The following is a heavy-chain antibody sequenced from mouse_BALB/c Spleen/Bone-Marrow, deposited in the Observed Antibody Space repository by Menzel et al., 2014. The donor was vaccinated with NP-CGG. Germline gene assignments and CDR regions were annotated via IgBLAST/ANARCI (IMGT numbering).Heavy chain of an antibody. Sequence: VQLKESGAELVKPGASVKLSCTASGFNIKDTYLHWVKQRLEQGLEWIGRIDPANGNTKYDPKFQGKATITADTSSNTAYLQLSSLTSEDTAVYYCASYRYAWYFDVWGAGTTVTVSS. D-gene: IGHD2-14*01. CDR1: GFNIKDTY. V-gene: IGHV14-3*02. CDR2: IDPANGNT. CDR3: ASYRYAWYFDV. J-gene: IGHJ1*01.